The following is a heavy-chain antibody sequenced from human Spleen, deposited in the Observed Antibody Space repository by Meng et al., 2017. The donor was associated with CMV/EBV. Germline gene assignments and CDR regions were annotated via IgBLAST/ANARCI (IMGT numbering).Heavy chain of an antibody. Sequence: GGSLRLSCAASGFTLNSHYMNWVRQAPGKGLEWVSSISSSSADIYHADSVKGRFTISRDNAKNSLYLQMNSLRAEDTAVYYCAWTLGAATISDAFDIWGQGTMVTVSS. CDR1: GFTLNSHY. D-gene: IGHD2-15*01. J-gene: IGHJ3*02. CDR3: AWTLGAATISDAFDI. CDR2: ISSSSADI. V-gene: IGHV3-21*01.